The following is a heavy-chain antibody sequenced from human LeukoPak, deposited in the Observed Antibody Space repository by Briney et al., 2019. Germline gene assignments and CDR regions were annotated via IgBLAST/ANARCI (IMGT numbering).Heavy chain of an antibody. J-gene: IGHJ4*02. CDR2: ITYSGSI. V-gene: IGHV4-34*01. Sequence: SETLSLTCAVSGGSFSGKYWTWIRQPPGKGLEWIGEITYSGSIYYNPSLKSRVTISVDTSKNKFSLKLNSVTAADTAVYYCARDLMTGGQGTLVTVSS. CDR1: GGSFSGKY. CDR3: ARDLMT.